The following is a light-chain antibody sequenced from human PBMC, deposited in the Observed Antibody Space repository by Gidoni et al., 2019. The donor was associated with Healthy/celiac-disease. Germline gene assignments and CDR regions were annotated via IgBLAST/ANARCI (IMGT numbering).Light chain of an antibody. Sequence: QSVLTQPPSVSGAPGQMVTISCTGSSSNIGAGYAVHWYQQLPGTAPKLLIYGTSNRPSGVPDRFSGSKSGTSASLAITGLQAEDEADYYCQSYDSSLSGSVFGGGTKLTVL. J-gene: IGLJ2*01. V-gene: IGLV1-40*01. CDR2: GTS. CDR1: SSNIGAGYA. CDR3: QSYDSSLSGSV.